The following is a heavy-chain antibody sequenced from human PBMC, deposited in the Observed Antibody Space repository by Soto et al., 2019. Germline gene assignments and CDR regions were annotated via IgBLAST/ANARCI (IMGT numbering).Heavy chain of an antibody. CDR2: IYTDGST. Sequence: GGSLRLSCAASGLTVSSNYMSWVRQAPGKGLEWVSFIYTDGSTYYADPVKGRFTISRDNSKNTLYLQMNSLRAEDTAIYYCTTGGSSLGYWGQGTLVTVSS. D-gene: IGHD6-6*01. J-gene: IGHJ4*02. CDR3: TTGGSSLGY. CDR1: GLTVSSNY. V-gene: IGHV3-53*01.